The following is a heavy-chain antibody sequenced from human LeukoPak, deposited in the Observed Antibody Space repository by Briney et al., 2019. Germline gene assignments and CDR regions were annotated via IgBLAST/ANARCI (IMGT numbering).Heavy chain of an antibody. CDR3: ARILPDITISS. CDR1: GFTFSSCA. Sequence: GGSLRLSCAASGFTFSSCAMSWVRQAPGKGLEWVSAVTGSGGGTYYADSVKGRFTISRDNSKNTLYLQMNSLRAEDTAVYYCARILPDITISSWGQGTLVTVSP. CDR2: VTGSGGGT. V-gene: IGHV3-23*01. D-gene: IGHD3-9*01. J-gene: IGHJ5*02.